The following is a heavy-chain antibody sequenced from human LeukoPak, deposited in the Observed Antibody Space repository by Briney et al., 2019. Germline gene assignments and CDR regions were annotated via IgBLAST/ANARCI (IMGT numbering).Heavy chain of an antibody. CDR2: INHSGST. J-gene: IGHJ3*02. V-gene: IGHV4-34*01. CDR3: ARGVVVPAAAGAFDI. Sequence: SETLSLTCAVYGGSFSGYYWSWIRQPPGKGLEWIGEINHSGSTNYNPSLKSRVTISVDTSKNQFSLKLSPVTAADTAVYYCARGVVVPAAAGAFDIWGQGTMVTVSS. CDR1: GGSFSGYY. D-gene: IGHD2-2*01.